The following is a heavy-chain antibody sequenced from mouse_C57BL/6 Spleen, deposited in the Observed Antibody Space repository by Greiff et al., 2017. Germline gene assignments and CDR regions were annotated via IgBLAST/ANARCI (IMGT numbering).Heavy chain of an antibody. Sequence: QVQLQQSGPELVKPGASVKISCKASGYAFSSSWMNWVKQRPGKGLEWIGRIYPGDGDTNYNGKFKGKATLTADKSSSTAYMQLSSLTSEDSAVYFCANYYSSYGGEFFDYWGQGTTLTVSS. CDR2: IYPGDGDT. D-gene: IGHD2-5*01. CDR1: GYAFSSSW. CDR3: ANYYSSYGGEFFDY. J-gene: IGHJ2*01. V-gene: IGHV1-82*01.